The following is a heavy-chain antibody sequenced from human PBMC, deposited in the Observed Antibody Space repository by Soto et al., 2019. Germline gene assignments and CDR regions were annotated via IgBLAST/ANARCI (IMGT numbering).Heavy chain of an antibody. D-gene: IGHD3-16*01. V-gene: IGHV3-30*14. CDR3: ESAYQLTYYFDD. J-gene: IGHJ4*02. Sequence: PGGSLRLSCAVSGVTFRGYAVHWVRQTPGKGLEWVTVISDDGSKTYYADSVKGRFSVSRDDSTNMVFLQMSSLRSEETSVYNSESAYQLTYYFDDWGPGTPVTVSS. CDR1: GVTFRGYA. CDR2: ISDDGSKT.